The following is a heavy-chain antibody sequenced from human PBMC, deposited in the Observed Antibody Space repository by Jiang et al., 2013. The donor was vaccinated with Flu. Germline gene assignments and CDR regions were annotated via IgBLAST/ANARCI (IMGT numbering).Heavy chain of an antibody. V-gene: IGHV4-34*01. J-gene: IGHJ6*02. CDR3: ARGGGYSGYELGYYYYYYGMDV. D-gene: IGHD5-12*01. Sequence: LLKPSETLSLTCAVYGGSFSGYYWSWIRQPPGKGLEWIGEINHSGSTNYNPSLKSRVTISVDTSRNQFSLKLSSVTAADTAVYYCARGGGYSGYELGYYYYYYGMDVWGQGTTVTVSS. CDR2: INHSGST. CDR1: GGSFSGYY.